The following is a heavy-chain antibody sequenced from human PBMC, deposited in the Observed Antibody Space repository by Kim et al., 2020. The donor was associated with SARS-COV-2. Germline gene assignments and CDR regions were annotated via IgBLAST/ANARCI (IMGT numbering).Heavy chain of an antibody. Sequence: GGSLRLSCTASGFTFTSYAVSWVRQVPGKGLEWVSGISGSGGNTYYADSVKGRFTISRDSSKNTLYLQMSSLRAEDTAVYYCAKESRTGYHLNDFDYWGRGTLVTVSS. CDR2: ISGSGGNT. J-gene: IGHJ4*02. D-gene: IGHD3-9*01. CDR3: AKESRTGYHLNDFDY. V-gene: IGHV3-23*01. CDR1: GFTFTSYA.